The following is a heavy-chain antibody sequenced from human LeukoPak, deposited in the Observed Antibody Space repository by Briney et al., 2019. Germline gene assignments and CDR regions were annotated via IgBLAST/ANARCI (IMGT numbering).Heavy chain of an antibody. Sequence: PSETLSLTCTVSGGSMSSYYWSWIRQPPGKGLEWIGYMYYSGSTKYNPSLKSRVTISVDTSKKQFSLKLSSVTAADTAVYYCARSIVVAGIVSDYYYYAMDVWGQGTTVTVSS. V-gene: IGHV4-59*08. CDR3: ARSIVVAGIVSDYYYYAMDV. D-gene: IGHD6-19*01. J-gene: IGHJ6*02. CDR1: GGSMSSYY. CDR2: MYYSGST.